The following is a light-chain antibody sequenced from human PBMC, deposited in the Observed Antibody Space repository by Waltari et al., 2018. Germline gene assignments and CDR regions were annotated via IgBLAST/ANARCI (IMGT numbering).Light chain of an antibody. Sequence: SYVLTQPPSASVATGETARITCGGDNVGSKSVHWYQQKPGQAPLLVVYDDTARPSGFPARFSASNSGNTATLTISRVENGDEADYYCQVWDTTSDRVVFGGGTKLTVL. V-gene: IGLV3-21*02. CDR3: QVWDTTSDRVV. J-gene: IGLJ2*01. CDR1: NVGSKS. CDR2: DDT.